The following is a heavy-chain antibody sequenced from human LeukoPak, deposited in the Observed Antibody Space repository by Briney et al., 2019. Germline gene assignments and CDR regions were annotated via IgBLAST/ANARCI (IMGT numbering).Heavy chain of an antibody. CDR3: AMYVWGSVRRWRNWFDP. V-gene: IGHV1-69*13. J-gene: IGHJ5*02. CDR1: GGTFSSYA. Sequence: GASVKVSCKASGGTFSSYAISWVRQAPGQGLEWLGGIIPVLGAAHSAQSFQGRVTITADESTSTAYMEMSSLRSGDTAVYYCAMYVWGSVRRWRNWFDPWGQGTLVTVSS. CDR2: IIPVLGAA. D-gene: IGHD3-16*01.